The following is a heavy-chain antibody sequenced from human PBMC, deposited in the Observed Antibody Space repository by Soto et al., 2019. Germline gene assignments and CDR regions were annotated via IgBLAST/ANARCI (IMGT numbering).Heavy chain of an antibody. D-gene: IGHD5-18*01. CDR3: ARDSWLERGDSYGWDEYGMDA. Sequence: ASVKVSCKASGYTFTSYGISWVRQAPGQGLEWMGWISAYNGNTNYAQKLQGRVTMTTDTSTSTAYMELRSLRSDDTAVYYCARDSWLERGDSYGWDEYGMDAWGQGTTVTAP. J-gene: IGHJ6*02. V-gene: IGHV1-18*01. CDR1: GYTFTSYG. CDR2: ISAYNGNT.